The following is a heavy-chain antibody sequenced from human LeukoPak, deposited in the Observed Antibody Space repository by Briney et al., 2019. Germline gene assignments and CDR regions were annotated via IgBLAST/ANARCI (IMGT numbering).Heavy chain of an antibody. V-gene: IGHV5-51*04. CDR2: IYLGDSDT. Sequence: GESLKISCQGFGYSFTRYLIGWVRQVPGKGLEWRGFIYLGDSDTRYSLSLQGQVTISGDTPIRTAYLQWSSRNAADGALSYWAIGLYYGDYWRQGT. CDR3: AIGLYYGDY. J-gene: IGHJ4*02. D-gene: IGHD3/OR15-3a*01. CDR1: GYSFTRYL.